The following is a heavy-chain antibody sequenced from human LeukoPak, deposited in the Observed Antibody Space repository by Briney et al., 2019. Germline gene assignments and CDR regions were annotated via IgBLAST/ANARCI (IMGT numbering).Heavy chain of an antibody. D-gene: IGHD3-16*01. CDR3: AKDYGGVSNF. CDR1: GFAFSNFA. CDR2: VSYEGTIK. V-gene: IGHV3-30*18. Sequence: GRSLRLSCAASGFAFSNFAMHWVRQAPGKGLEWVAVVSYEGTIKYYSDSAKGRFTISRDNSKSTVYLHMNSLRPEDTALYYCAKDYGGVSNFWGQGTLVTVSS. J-gene: IGHJ4*02.